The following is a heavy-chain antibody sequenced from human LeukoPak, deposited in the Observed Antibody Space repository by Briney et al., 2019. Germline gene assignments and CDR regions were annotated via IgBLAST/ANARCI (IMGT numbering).Heavy chain of an antibody. CDR3: ARTLYIAAAPGGFDY. Sequence: SETLSLTCAVYGGSFSGYYWSWIRQPPGKGLEWIGSIYYSGSTYYNPSLKSRVTISVDTSKNQFSLKLSSVTAADTAVYYCARTLYIAAAPGGFDYWGQGTLVAVSS. CDR1: GGSFSGYY. V-gene: IGHV4-34*01. CDR2: IYYSGST. D-gene: IGHD6-13*01. J-gene: IGHJ4*02.